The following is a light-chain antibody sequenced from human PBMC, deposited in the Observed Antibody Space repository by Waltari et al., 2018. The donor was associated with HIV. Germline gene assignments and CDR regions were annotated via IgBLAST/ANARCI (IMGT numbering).Light chain of an antibody. Sequence: QSALPQPASVSGSPGQSITIPCTGTSSDVGGYHYFSWYQQHPGKAPKLMIYEVSNRPSGVSNRFSGSKSGNTASLTISGLQAEDEADYYCSSYTSSSTYVFGTGTKVTVL. CDR3: SSYTSSSTYV. CDR1: SSDVGGYHY. V-gene: IGLV2-14*01. CDR2: EVS. J-gene: IGLJ1*01.